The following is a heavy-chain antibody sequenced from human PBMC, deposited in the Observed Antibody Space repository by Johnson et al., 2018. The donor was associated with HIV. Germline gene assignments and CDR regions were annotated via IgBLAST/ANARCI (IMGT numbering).Heavy chain of an antibody. CDR1: GFTFDDYA. CDR3: ARVTVVGLVIDQEACDI. Sequence: VQLVESGGGLVQPGRSLRLSCAASGFTFDDYAMHWVRQAPGKGLEWVSGISWNSGSIGYADSVKGRFTISRDNAKNSLYLQMNSLRAEDTALYNCARVTVVGLVIDQEACDIWGKGTRVTVSS. V-gene: IGHV3-9*01. CDR2: ISWNSGSI. D-gene: IGHD3-3*01. J-gene: IGHJ3*02.